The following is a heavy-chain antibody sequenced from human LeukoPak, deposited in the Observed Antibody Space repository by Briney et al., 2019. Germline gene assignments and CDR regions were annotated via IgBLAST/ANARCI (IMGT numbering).Heavy chain of an antibody. CDR3: ARDYSSSWLRFFDY. V-gene: IGHV3-33*01. J-gene: IGHJ4*02. CDR2: MWFDGSNI. CDR1: GFTFSIYG. D-gene: IGHD6-6*01. Sequence: GGSLRLSCAASGFTFSIYGIHWVRQAPGKGLEWVAVMWFDGSNIYYADSVKGRFTISRDNSKNTLYLQMNSLRAEDTAVYYCARDYSSSWLRFFDYWGQGTLVTVSS.